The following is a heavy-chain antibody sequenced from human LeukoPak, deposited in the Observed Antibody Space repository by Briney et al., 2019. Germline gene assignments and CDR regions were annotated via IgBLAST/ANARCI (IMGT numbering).Heavy chain of an antibody. V-gene: IGHV3-30*01. Sequence: PGGSLRLSCAASGFTFSSYATHWVRQAPGKGLEWVAVISYDGSNKYYADSVKGRFTISRDNSKNTLYLQMNSLRAEDTAVYYCARDRYSSSDYWGQGTLVTVSS. D-gene: IGHD6-6*01. CDR1: GFTFSSYA. J-gene: IGHJ4*02. CDR3: ARDRYSSSDY. CDR2: ISYDGSNK.